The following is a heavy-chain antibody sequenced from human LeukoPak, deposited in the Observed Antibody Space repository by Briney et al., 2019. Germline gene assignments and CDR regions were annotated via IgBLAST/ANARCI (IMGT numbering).Heavy chain of an antibody. CDR2: INAGNGNT. CDR3: ARQRQQLLRYFDY. Sequence: ASVKVSCKASGYTFTSYAMHWARQAPGQRLEWMGWINAGNGNTKYSQKFQGRVTITRDTSASTAYMELSSLRSEDTAVYYCARQRQQLLRYFDYWGQGTLVTVSS. V-gene: IGHV1-3*01. D-gene: IGHD6-13*01. J-gene: IGHJ4*02. CDR1: GYTFTSYA.